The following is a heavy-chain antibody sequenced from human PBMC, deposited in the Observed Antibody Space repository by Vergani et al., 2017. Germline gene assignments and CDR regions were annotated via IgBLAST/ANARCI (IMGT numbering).Heavy chain of an antibody. Sequence: QVQLVQSGAEVKKPGASVKVSCKASGYTFSTYGISWVRQAPGQGLEWMGWISAYNGNTNYPEKFQGRLTMTTDTSTRTAYMELRSLRSDDTAVYYCAAGVRGVWYFDLWGRGTLVTVSS. CDR2: ISAYNGNT. CDR1: GYTFSTYG. D-gene: IGHD3-10*01. CDR3: AAGVRGVWYFDL. V-gene: IGHV1-18*01. J-gene: IGHJ2*01.